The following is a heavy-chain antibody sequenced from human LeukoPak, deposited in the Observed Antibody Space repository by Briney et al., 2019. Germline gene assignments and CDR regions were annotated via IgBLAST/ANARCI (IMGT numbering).Heavy chain of an antibody. D-gene: IGHD3-22*01. CDR1: GGSFSGYY. J-gene: IGHJ4*02. V-gene: IGHV4-34*01. CDR2: TNHSGST. CDR3: ARRIKYYDSSGYLN. Sequence: PSETLSLTCAVYGGSFSGYYWSWIRQPPGKGLEWIGETNHSGSTNYNPSLKSRVTISVDTSKNQFSLKLSSVTAADTAVYYCARRIKYYDSSGYLNWGQGTLVTVSS.